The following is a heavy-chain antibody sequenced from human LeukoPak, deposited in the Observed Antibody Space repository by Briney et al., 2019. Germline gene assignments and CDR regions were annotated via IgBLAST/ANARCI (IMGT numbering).Heavy chain of an antibody. Sequence: GGSLRLSCAASGFTSDDYGMSWVRQAPGKGLEWVSGINWNGGSTGYADSVKGRFTISRDNAKNSLYLQMNSLRAEDTALYYCARDGSGYSSGWVYYYYYMDVWGKGTTVTVSS. CDR3: ARDGSGYSSGWVYYYYYMDV. V-gene: IGHV3-20*04. CDR2: INWNGGST. J-gene: IGHJ6*03. CDR1: GFTSDDYG. D-gene: IGHD6-19*01.